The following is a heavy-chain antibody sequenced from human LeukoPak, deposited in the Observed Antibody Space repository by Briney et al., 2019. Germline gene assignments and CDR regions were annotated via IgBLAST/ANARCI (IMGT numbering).Heavy chain of an antibody. CDR3: ARRITGTTSDSFDY. J-gene: IGHJ4*02. D-gene: IGHD1-20*01. CDR2: INHSGST. Sequence: SETLSLTCAVYGGSFSGYYWSWIRQPPGKGLEWIGEINHSGSTNYNPSLKSRVTISLDTSNNQFSLKLTSVTAADTAVYYCARRITGTTSDSFDYWGQGTQVTVSS. V-gene: IGHV4-34*01. CDR1: GGSFSGYY.